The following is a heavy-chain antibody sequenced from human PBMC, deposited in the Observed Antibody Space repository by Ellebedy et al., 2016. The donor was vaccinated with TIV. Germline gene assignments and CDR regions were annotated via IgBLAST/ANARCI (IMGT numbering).Heavy chain of an antibody. CDR2: INPNSGAA. V-gene: IGHV1-2*02. J-gene: IGHJ4*02. CDR1: GYSFIAYF. D-gene: IGHD3-3*01. Sequence: ASVKVSXXASGYSFIAYFIHWVRQAPGQGPEWMGRINPNSGAATFAQGFQVRVTMTRDTSISTAYMELSSLRSDDTAMYFCARVPSGDFTNPAAPDYWGQGTLLTVSA. CDR3: ARVPSGDFTNPAAPDY.